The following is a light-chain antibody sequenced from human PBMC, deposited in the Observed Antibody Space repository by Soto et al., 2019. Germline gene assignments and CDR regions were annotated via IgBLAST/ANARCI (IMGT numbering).Light chain of an antibody. J-gene: IGLJ2*01. CDR3: QVWDTSTVV. CDR2: KDK. V-gene: IGLV3-1*01. CDR1: KLGDKN. Sequence: SYELTQPPSVSVSPGRTASVTCSGDKLGDKNVCWYQQKSGQSPVLVIYKDKKRPSGIPERFSGSNSGSTAALTISGTQPMDEAVYYCQVWDTSTVVFGGGTQLTVL.